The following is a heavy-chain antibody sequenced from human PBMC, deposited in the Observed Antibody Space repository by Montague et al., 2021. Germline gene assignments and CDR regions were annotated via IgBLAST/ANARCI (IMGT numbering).Heavy chain of an antibody. D-gene: IGHD3-10*01. CDR2: LSHDGSKE. V-gene: IGHV3-30*04. J-gene: IGHJ4*02. CDR1: GFNFNTYT. CDR3: ARDFSENYGLGPADF. Sequence: SLRLSCSASGFNFNTYTVHWVRRAPGKGLEWVALLSHDGSKEYYAESVKGRFTISKDDVKTTVYLQMTDVRPEDTALYYCARDFSENYGLGPADFWGQGTLVVVSS.